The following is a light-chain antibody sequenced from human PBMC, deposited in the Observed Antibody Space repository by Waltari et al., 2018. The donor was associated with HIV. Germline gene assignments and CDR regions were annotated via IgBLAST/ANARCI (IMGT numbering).Light chain of an antibody. Sequence: QSPDSLAVSLGERATINCKSSQSVLYSSNNKNYLAWYQQKPGQPPKLLIYWASTRESGVPDRFSGSGSGTDFTLTISSLQTEDVAVYYCQQYYSTPWTFGQGTKVEIK. J-gene: IGKJ1*01. CDR3: QQYYSTPWT. CDR2: WAS. CDR1: QSVLYSSNNKNY. V-gene: IGKV4-1*01.